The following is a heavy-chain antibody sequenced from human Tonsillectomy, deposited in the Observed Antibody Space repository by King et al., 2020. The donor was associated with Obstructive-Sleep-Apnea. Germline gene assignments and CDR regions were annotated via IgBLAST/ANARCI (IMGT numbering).Heavy chain of an antibody. J-gene: IGHJ4*02. D-gene: IGHD2-2*02. CDR3: ARADRSGHCGSVDCYMSYYFDD. CDR1: GFTFSSYA. V-gene: IGHV3-30-3*01. Sequence: VQLVESVGGVVQPGRSLRLSCAASGFTFSSYAMHWVRQAPGKGLEWVATISFDGSNKYHADSVKGRFTISRDNSKNTLYLQMNSLRAEDTAVAYCARADRSGHCGSVDCYMSYYFDDWGQGTLVTVSS. CDR2: ISFDGSNK.